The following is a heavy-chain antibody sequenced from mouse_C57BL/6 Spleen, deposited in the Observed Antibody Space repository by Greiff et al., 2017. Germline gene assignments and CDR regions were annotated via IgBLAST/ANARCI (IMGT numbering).Heavy chain of an antibody. CDR1: GYTFTSYW. V-gene: IGHV1-64*01. CDR2: IHPNSGST. CDR3: ARGPTVVDAMDY. D-gene: IGHD1-1*01. Sequence: QVQLQQPGAELVKPGASVKLSCKASGYTFTSYWMHWVKQRPGQGLEWIGMIHPNSGSTNYNEKFKSKATLTVDKSSSTAYMQLSSLTSEDSAVYYCARGPTVVDAMDYWGQGTSVTVSS. J-gene: IGHJ4*01.